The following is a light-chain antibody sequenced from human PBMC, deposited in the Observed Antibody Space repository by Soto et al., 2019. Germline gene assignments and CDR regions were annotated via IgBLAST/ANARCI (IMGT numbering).Light chain of an antibody. CDR2: GDS. V-gene: IGKV3-11*01. CDR1: QRIVSS. J-gene: IGKJ3*01. Sequence: DIVLTQSPATLSLSPGERATLSCGASQRIVSSLAWYQQKAGQAPRLLIYGDSTRAAGVPARFSGSGSGTDFTLTISGLETEDFAVYFCLHRNNWPPRFTFGPGTAV. CDR3: LHRNNWPPRFT.